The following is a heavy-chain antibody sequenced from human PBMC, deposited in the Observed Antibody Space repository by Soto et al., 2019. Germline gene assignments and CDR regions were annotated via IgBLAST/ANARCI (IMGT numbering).Heavy chain of an antibody. V-gene: IGHV3-30*02. D-gene: IGHD6-6*01. CDR2: ITRDGYNK. J-gene: IGHJ4*02. Sequence: PGGSLRLSCAASGFTFNTFAMNWVRQAPGKGLEWVASITRDGYNKYYADSVKGRFTISRDNSRDTLSLQMTALTIEDSSVYYCTKSIGGSSSVGMDYWGQGTRVTVSS. CDR3: TKSIGGSSSVGMDY. CDR1: GFTFNTFA.